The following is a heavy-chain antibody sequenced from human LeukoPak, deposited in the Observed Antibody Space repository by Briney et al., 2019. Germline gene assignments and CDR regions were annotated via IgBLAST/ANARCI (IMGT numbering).Heavy chain of an antibody. D-gene: IGHD3-22*01. Sequence: GGSLRLSCAVSGITLSNYGISWVRQAPGKGLEWVAGISDSGGAPNYADSVKGRFIISRDNCKNTLYLQMNSLRAEDTAVYFCAKRGVVIRVILVGFHKQAYYFDSWGQGALVTVSS. CDR2: ISDSGGAP. CDR3: AKRGVVIRVILVGFHKQAYYFDS. CDR1: GITLSNYG. V-gene: IGHV3-23*01. J-gene: IGHJ4*02.